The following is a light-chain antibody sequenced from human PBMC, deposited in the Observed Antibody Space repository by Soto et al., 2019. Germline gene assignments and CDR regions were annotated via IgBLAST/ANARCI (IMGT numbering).Light chain of an antibody. CDR1: QSVSSSY. Sequence: EIVLTQSPGTLSLSPGERATLSCRASQSVSSSYLAWYQQKPGQAPRLLIYVASSRATGIPDRFSGSGSGTDFTLTISRLEPEDFAVYYCQQYAISPWTFGQGTKVQIK. CDR2: VAS. CDR3: QQYAISPWT. V-gene: IGKV3-20*01. J-gene: IGKJ1*01.